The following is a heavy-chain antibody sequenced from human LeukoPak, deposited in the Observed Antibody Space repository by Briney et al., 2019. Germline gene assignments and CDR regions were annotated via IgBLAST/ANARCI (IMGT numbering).Heavy chain of an antibody. V-gene: IGHV4-4*07. CDR1: GGSISSYY. CDR2: IYTSGST. Sequence: PSETLSLTCTVSGGSISSYYWSWIRQPAGKGLEWIGRIYTSGSTNYNPSLKSRVTMSVDTSKNQFSLKLSSVTAADTAVYYCARDPEGYSSGSNFDYWGQGTLVTVSS. D-gene: IGHD6-19*01. J-gene: IGHJ4*02. CDR3: ARDPEGYSSGSNFDY.